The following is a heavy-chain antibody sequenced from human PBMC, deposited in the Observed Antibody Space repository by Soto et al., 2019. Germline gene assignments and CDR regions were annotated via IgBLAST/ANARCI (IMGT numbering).Heavy chain of an antibody. CDR2: ISGYGGKR. V-gene: IGHV1-18*01. CDR1: GYTFNTFG. Sequence: IQLLQSAGAVKRPGASVKVACKASGYTFNTFGVTWVRQAPGEGLEWMGCISGYGGKRAYSRKLQGRLTLTADPSTSKSYMELRNLTSDETAVYYCARGWGKYFGVNDFWGPGTLVTVSS. CDR3: ARGWGKYFGVNDF. J-gene: IGHJ4*02. D-gene: IGHD2-8*01.